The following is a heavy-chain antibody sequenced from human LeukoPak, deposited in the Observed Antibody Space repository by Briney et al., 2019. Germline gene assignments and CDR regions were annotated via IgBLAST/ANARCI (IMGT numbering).Heavy chain of an antibody. Sequence: SETLSLTCTVSGGSISSSSYYWGWIRQPPGKGLEWIGSIYYSGSTYYNPSLKSRVTISVDTSKNQFSLKLSSVTAADTAVYYCARQVYYDFWSGYYIFDYWGQRTLVTASS. V-gene: IGHV4-39*01. CDR1: GGSISSSSYY. D-gene: IGHD3-3*01. CDR3: ARQVYYDFWSGYYIFDY. J-gene: IGHJ4*02. CDR2: IYYSGST.